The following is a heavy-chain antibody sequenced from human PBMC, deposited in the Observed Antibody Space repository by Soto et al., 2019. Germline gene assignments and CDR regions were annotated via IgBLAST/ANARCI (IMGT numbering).Heavy chain of an antibody. J-gene: IGHJ6*02. V-gene: IGHV5-51*01. CDR3: ARQTTGWFGMDV. D-gene: IGHD6-19*01. CDR2: IYPGDSGA. Sequence: GESLKISCKGAGYSLTDYWIGWVRQMPGKGLEWMGIIYPGDSGARYSPSFQGQVSISADKSVNTAYLQWGSLKASDTAMYYCARQTTGWFGMDVWGQGTTGTVS. CDR1: GYSLTDYW.